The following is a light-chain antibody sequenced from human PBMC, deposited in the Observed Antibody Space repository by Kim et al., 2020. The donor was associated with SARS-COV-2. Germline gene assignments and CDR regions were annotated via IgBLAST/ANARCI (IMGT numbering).Light chain of an antibody. V-gene: IGLV2-14*03. CDR1: SSDVGGYNY. Sequence: SITIACTGTSSDVGGYNYVSWYQQHPGKAPNLMIYDVSNRPSGVSNRFSGSKSGNTASLTISGLQAEDEADYYCSSYTSSSTLEGVFGGGTQLTVL. CDR2: DVS. CDR3: SSYTSSSTLEGV. J-gene: IGLJ2*01.